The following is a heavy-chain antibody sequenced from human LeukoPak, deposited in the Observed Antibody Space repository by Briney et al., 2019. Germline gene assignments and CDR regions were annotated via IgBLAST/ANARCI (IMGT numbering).Heavy chain of an antibody. V-gene: IGHV1-2*02. D-gene: IGHD5-24*01. CDR1: GYTFTGYY. CDR2: INPNSGGT. J-gene: IGHJ4*02. Sequence: ASVKVSCKAPGYTFTGYYMHWVRQAPGQGFEWMGWINPNSGGTNYAQKFQGRVTMTSDTSISTAYMELNRLRSDDTAVYYCARPPGRDGYNRYDYWGQGTLVTVSS. CDR3: ARPPGRDGYNRYDY.